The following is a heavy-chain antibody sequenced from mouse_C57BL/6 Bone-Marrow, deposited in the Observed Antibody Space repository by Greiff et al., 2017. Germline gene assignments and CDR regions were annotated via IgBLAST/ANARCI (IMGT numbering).Heavy chain of an antibody. D-gene: IGHD2-4*01. V-gene: IGHV5-4*03. CDR2: ISDGGSYT. CDR1: GFTFSSYA. CDR3: ARGVITTSFAY. Sequence: EVKLMESGGGLVKPGGSLKLSCAASGFTFSSYAMSWVRQTPDKRLEWVATISDGGSYTYYPDTVKGRFTISRDNAKNNLYLQMSHLKSEDTAMYYCARGVITTSFAYWGQGTLVTVSA. J-gene: IGHJ3*01.